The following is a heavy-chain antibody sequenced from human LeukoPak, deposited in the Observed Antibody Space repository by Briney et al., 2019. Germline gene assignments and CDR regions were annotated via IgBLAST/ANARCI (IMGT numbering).Heavy chain of an antibody. CDR2: INGDGSST. D-gene: IGHD1/OR15-1a*01. J-gene: IGHJ5*02. CDR3: TRDPRNKGFDP. Sequence: GGSLRLSCAASGFTLSYYWMHWVRQAPGKGLVWASCINGDGSSTNYADSVKGRFTISRDNAKNTLYLEMSSLRAEDTAVYYCTRDPRNKGFDPWGQGTLVTVSS. V-gene: IGHV3-74*01. CDR1: GFTLSYYW.